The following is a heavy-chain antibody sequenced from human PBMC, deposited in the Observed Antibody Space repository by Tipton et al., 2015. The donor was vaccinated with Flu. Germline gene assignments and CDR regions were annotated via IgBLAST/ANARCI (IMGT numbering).Heavy chain of an antibody. J-gene: IGHJ3*02. Sequence: QVQLVQSGAEVKKPGASVKVSCKASGYTFTSYYMHWVRQAPGQGLEWMGIINPSGGSTSYAQKFQGRVAMTRDTSTSTVYTELSSLRSEDTAVYYCAIVAGTAGGQTGAFDIWGQGTMVTVSS. V-gene: IGHV1-46*01. D-gene: IGHD3-10*01. CDR1: GYTFTSYY. CDR3: AIVAGTAGGQTGAFDI. CDR2: INPSGGST.